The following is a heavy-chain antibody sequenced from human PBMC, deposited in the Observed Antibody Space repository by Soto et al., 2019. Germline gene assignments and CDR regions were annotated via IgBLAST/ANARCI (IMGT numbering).Heavy chain of an antibody. CDR3: ARGADCSGDSCYWFDP. D-gene: IGHD2-15*01. CDR1: GCAISSAGYY. CDR2: IYYSGNT. V-gene: IGHV4-31*03. J-gene: IGHJ5*02. Sequence: PSETLSLTCSVSGCAISSAGYYWNWIRQHPGKGLEWIGYIYYSGNTYYNPSLKSRVSISIDMSKKQFSLKLTSVTAADTAVYYCARGADCSGDSCYWFDPWGQGTPVTVSS.